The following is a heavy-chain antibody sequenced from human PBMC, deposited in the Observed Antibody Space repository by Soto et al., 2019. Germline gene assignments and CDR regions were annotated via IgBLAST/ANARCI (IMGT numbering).Heavy chain of an antibody. CDR2: ISYDGSNK. V-gene: IGHV3-30*18. CDR3: AKGGFGGNGDEYFQH. D-gene: IGHD3-10*01. J-gene: IGHJ1*01. Sequence: QVQLVESGGGVVQPGRSLRLSCAASGFTFSSYGMHWVRQAPGKGLEWVAVISYDGSNKYYADSVKGRFTISRDNSKNTLYLQMNSLRAEDTAVYYCAKGGFGGNGDEYFQHWGQGTLVTVSS. CDR1: GFTFSSYG.